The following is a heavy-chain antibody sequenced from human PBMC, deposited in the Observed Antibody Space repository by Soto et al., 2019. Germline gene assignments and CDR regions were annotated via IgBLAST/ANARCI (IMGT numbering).Heavy chain of an antibody. CDR1: GGSFSGYY. CDR2: INHSGST. Sequence: SETLSLTCAVYGGSFSGYYWSWIRQPPGKGLEWIGEINHSGSTNYNPSLKSRVTISVDTSKNQFSLKLSSVTAADTAVYYCARQRDYYDSSGYFFDWFDPWGQGTLVTVSS. D-gene: IGHD3-22*01. J-gene: IGHJ5*02. CDR3: ARQRDYYDSSGYFFDWFDP. V-gene: IGHV4-34*01.